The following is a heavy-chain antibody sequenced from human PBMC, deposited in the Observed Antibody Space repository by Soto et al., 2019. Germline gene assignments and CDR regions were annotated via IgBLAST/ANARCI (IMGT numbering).Heavy chain of an antibody. CDR1: GGSISRSSYY. Sequence: SETLSLTCTVSGGSISRSSYYWGWIRQPPGKGQEWIGSIHNSGTTYYHPSLRGRVTTSIDTSKNQFSLRLTSVIATDTAVYYCARPRTRSGHDPFDIWGQGTMVTVSS. D-gene: IGHD6-25*01. V-gene: IGHV4-39*01. CDR3: ARPRTRSGHDPFDI. CDR2: IHNSGTT. J-gene: IGHJ3*02.